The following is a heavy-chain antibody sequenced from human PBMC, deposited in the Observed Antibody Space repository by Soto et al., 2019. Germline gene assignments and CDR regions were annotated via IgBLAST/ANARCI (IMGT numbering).Heavy chain of an antibody. J-gene: IGHJ4*02. Sequence: ASVKVSCKASGYTFTDYYVHWVRQAPGQGLEWMGWINPNSGGTKSAQKFQGRVTMPRDTSISTAYRELSRLRSDDTAVYYCARRKGDYYDSSGYHYYFDYWGQATLVTVSS. CDR3: ARRKGDYYDSSGYHYYFDY. CDR1: GYTFTDYY. V-gene: IGHV1-2*02. D-gene: IGHD3-22*01. CDR2: INPNSGGT.